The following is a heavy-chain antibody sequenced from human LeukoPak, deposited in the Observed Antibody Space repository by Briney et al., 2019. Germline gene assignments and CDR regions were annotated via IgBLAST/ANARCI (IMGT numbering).Heavy chain of an antibody. CDR3: AGAAAGRYYYYGMDV. CDR2: INHSGST. CDR1: GGSFSGYY. V-gene: IGHV4-34*01. Sequence: SETLSLTCAVYGGSFSGYYWSWIRQPPGKGLEWIGEINHSGSTNYNPSLKSRVTISVDTSKNQFSLKLSSVTAADTAVYYCAGAAAGRYYYYGMDVWGQGTLVTVSS. D-gene: IGHD6-13*01. J-gene: IGHJ6*02.